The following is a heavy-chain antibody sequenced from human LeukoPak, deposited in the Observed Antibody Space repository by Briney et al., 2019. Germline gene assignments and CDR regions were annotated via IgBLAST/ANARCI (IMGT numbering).Heavy chain of an antibody. CDR2: AYYRSKWYI. CDR3: ARGAFGGIKDGMDV. V-gene: IGHV6-1*01. CDR1: GDSVSSNSAI. D-gene: IGHD3-16*01. J-gene: IGHJ6*02. Sequence: SQTLSLTRAISGDSVSSNSAIWNWIRQSPPRGLEWLGRAYYRSKWYIEYAASVKSRITINPDTSKNQFSLQLNSVTPEDTAVYYCARGAFGGIKDGMDVWGQGTTVTVSS.